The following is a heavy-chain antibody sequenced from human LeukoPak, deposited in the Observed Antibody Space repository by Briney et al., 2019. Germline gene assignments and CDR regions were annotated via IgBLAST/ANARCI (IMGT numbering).Heavy chain of an antibody. J-gene: IGHJ5*02. V-gene: IGHV1-69*06. Sequence: SVKVSCKASGGTFSSYAISWVRQAPGQGLEWMGGIIPIFGTANYAQNFQGRVTITADSSTSTAYLELSSLRSEDTAVYYCARVTHTELSTWFDPWGQGTLVTVSS. CDR2: IIPIFGTA. D-gene: IGHD5-18*01. CDR3: ARVTHTELSTWFDP. CDR1: GGTFSSYA.